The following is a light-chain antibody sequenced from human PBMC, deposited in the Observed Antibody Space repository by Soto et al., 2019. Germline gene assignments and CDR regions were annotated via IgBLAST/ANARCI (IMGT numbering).Light chain of an antibody. CDR3: QQRSNWPHT. CDR2: GAS. J-gene: IGKJ5*01. CDR1: QSISNNY. Sequence: EMVMTQSPATLSVSPGERATLSCRASQSISNNYLAWYQQTPGQAPRLLIYGASNRATGIPARFSGSGSGTDFTLTISSLEPEDFAVYYCQQRSNWPHTFGQGTRLEIK. V-gene: IGKV3-11*01.